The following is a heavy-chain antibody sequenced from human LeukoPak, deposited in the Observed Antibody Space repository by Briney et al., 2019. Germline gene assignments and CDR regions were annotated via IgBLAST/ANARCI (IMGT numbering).Heavy chain of an antibody. CDR1: GFTVSSDY. CDR3: ARDASGSRPNY. J-gene: IGHJ4*02. CDR2: IDATGST. V-gene: IGHV3-53*01. Sequence: PGGSLRLSCAASGFTVSSDYMTWFRQAPGKGLEWVSSIDATGSTNYADSVRGRFTLSRDNSKNTLYLRMSGLRAEDTAVYYCARDASGSRPNYWGQGTLVTVTS. D-gene: IGHD3-10*01.